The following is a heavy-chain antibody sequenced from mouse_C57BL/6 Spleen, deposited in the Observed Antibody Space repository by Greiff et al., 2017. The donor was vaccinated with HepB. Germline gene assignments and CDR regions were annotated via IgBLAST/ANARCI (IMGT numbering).Heavy chain of an antibody. V-gene: IGHV3-6*01. J-gene: IGHJ2*01. CDR1: GYSITSGYY. Sequence: EVHLVESGPGLVKPSQSLSLTCSVTGYSITSGYYWNWIRQFPGNKLEWMGYISYDGSNNYNPSLKNRISITRDTSKNQFFLKLNSVTTEDTATYYCARDEGNYWGQGTTLTVSS. CDR3: ARDEGNY. CDR2: ISYDGSN.